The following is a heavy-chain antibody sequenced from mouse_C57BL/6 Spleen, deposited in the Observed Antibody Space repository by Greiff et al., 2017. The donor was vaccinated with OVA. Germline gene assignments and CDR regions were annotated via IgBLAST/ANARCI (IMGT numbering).Heavy chain of an antibody. J-gene: IGHJ4*01. Sequence: EVKLQESGPGLVKPSQSLSLTCSVTGYSITSGYYWNWIRQFPGNKLEWMGYISYDGSNNYNPSLKNRISITRDTSKNQFFLKLNSVTTEDTATYYCSYYYGSSYGGDAMDYWGQGTSVTVSS. CDR2: ISYDGSN. CDR1: GYSITSGYY. V-gene: IGHV3-6*01. D-gene: IGHD1-1*01. CDR3: SYYYGSSYGGDAMDY.